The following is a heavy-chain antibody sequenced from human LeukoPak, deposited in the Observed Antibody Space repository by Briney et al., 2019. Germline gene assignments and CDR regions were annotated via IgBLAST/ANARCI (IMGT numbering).Heavy chain of an antibody. CDR3: ARSTVATNFDY. D-gene: IGHD5-12*01. V-gene: IGHV3-30*02. Sequence: GGFPRLSCAASGFTFSSYGMHWVRQAPGKGLEWVAFIRYDGSNKYYADSVTGRFTISRDNSKNTLYLRMNSLRAEDTAAYYCARSTVATNFDYWGQGTLVTVSS. CDR1: GFTFSSYG. J-gene: IGHJ4*02. CDR2: IRYDGSNK.